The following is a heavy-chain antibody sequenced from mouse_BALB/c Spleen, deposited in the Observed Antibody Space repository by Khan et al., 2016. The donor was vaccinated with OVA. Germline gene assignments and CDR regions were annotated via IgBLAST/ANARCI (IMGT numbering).Heavy chain of an antibody. J-gene: IGHJ4*01. CDR2: IWSDGST. CDR1: GFSLTNYG. V-gene: IGHV2-6-1*01. CDR3: ARQPYYHYNVMDY. Sequence: VELVESGPGLVAPSQSLSITCTISGFSLTNYGVHWVRQPPGKGLEWLVVIWSDGSTTYNSALKSSMTITKDNSKSQVFLKMNSLQTDDTAIYFCARQPYYHYNVMDYWGQGTSVTVSS. D-gene: IGHD2-10*01.